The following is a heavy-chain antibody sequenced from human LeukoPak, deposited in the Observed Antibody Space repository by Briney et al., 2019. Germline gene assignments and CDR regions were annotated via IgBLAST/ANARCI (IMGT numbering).Heavy chain of an antibody. CDR3: AKGAGTSEYYFDY. CDR1: GLTFGNYA. J-gene: IGHJ4*02. V-gene: IGHV3-23*01. CDR2: ISGSGGST. Sequence: GGSLRLACAASGLTFGNYAMSWVRQAPGKGLEWVSAISGSGGSTYQAGSVRGRFTISRDNSKNTLYLQMNSLRAEDTAVYYCAKGAGTSEYYFDYWGQGTPVTVSS. D-gene: IGHD1-7*01.